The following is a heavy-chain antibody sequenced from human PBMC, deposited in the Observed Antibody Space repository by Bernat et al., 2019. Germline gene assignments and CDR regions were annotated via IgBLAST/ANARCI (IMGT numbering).Heavy chain of an antibody. CDR1: GGSISSYY. J-gene: IGHJ6*03. CDR2: IYYSGST. D-gene: IGHD2-15*01. V-gene: IGHV4-59*01. Sequence: QVQLQESGPGLVKPSETLSLTCTVSGGSISSYYWSWIRQPPGKGLEWIGYIYYSGSTNYNPSLKSRVTISVDTSKNQFSLKLSSVTAAETAVYYCARGSCSGGSCYYYYYYMDVWGKGTTVTVSS. CDR3: ARGSCSGGSCYYYYYYMDV.